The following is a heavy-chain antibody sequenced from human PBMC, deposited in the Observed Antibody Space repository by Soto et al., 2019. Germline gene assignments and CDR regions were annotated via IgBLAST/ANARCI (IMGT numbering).Heavy chain of an antibody. CDR2: IHYSGST. V-gene: IGHV4-59*01. Sequence: PSETLSLTCTVSGGSISGYYWSWIQQSPGKGLEWIGYIHYSGSTNYNPSLKSRVTISVDTSKNQLSLKLSSVTAADSAVYYCARGSAAGTKSPFDYWGQGTLVTVS. CDR3: ARGSAAGTKSPFDY. CDR1: GGSISGYY. J-gene: IGHJ4*02. D-gene: IGHD6-13*01.